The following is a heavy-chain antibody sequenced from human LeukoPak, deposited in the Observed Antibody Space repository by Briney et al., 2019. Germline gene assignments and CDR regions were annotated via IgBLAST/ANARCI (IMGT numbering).Heavy chain of an antibody. V-gene: IGHV4-31*03. CDR1: GGSISSGDYF. Sequence: KPSETLSLTCTVSGGSISSGDYFWSWIRQHPGKGLEWIGYIYYSGSTYYNPSLKGRVTISVDTSKNQFSLRLSSVTAADTAIYYCASVSYDTSLQHWGQGTLVTVSS. CDR2: IYYSGST. CDR3: ASVSYDTSLQH. J-gene: IGHJ1*01. D-gene: IGHD3-22*01.